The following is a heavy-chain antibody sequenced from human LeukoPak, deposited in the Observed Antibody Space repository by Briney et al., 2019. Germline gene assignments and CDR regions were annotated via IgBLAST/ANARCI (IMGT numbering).Heavy chain of an antibody. CDR3: ASFTYGFDY. CDR1: GGSFSGYY. Sequence: PSETLSLTCAVYGGSFSGYYWSWIRQPPGKGLEWIGEINHSGSTNYNPSLKSRVTISVDTPKNQFSLKLSSVTAADTAVYYCASFTYGFDYWGQGTLVTVSS. D-gene: IGHD3-16*01. CDR2: INHSGST. J-gene: IGHJ4*02. V-gene: IGHV4-34*01.